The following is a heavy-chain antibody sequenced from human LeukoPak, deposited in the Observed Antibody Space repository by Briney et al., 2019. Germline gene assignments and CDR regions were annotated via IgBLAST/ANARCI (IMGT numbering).Heavy chain of an antibody. V-gene: IGHV3-7*03. D-gene: IGHD1-26*01. J-gene: IGHJ4*02. CDR2: IKQDGSEK. Sequence: GGSLRLSCAASGFTFSSYWMSWVRQAPGKGLEWVANIKQDGSEKYYVDSVKGRFTISRDNAKNSLYLQMNSLRAEDTAVYYCAKDRYSGSFDYWGQGTLVTVSS. CDR3: AKDRYSGSFDY. CDR1: GFTFSSYW.